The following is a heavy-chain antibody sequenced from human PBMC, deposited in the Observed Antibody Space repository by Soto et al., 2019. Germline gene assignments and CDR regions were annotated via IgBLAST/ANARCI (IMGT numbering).Heavy chain of an antibody. CDR1: GFTFSSYA. D-gene: IGHD6-19*01. Sequence: GGSLRLSCAASGFTFSSYAMHWVRQAPGKGLEWVAVISYDGSNKYYADSVKGRFTISRDNSKNTLYLQMNSLRAEDTAVDYCSCSSTVPGYSSGWYYYYYGMDVWGQGTTVTVSS. V-gene: IGHV3-30*04. CDR3: SCSSTVPGYSSGWYYYYYGMDV. J-gene: IGHJ6*02. CDR2: ISYDGSNK.